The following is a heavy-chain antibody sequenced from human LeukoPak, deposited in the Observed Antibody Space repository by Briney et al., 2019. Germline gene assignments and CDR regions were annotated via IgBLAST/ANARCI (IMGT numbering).Heavy chain of an antibody. J-gene: IGHJ4*02. CDR3: ARVHYDSSGYLYFDY. V-gene: IGHV4-59*01. Sequence: TSETLSLTCTVSGGSISSYYWSWIRQPPGKGLEWIGYIYYSGSTNYNPSLKSRVTISVDTSKNQFSLKLSSVTAADTAVYYCARVHYDSSGYLYFDYWGQGTLVTVSS. CDR2: IYYSGST. D-gene: IGHD3-22*01. CDR1: GGSISSYY.